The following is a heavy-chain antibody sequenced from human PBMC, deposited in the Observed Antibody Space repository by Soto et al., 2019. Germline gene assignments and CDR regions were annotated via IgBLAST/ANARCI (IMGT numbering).Heavy chain of an antibody. CDR3: ARDSVRGVIIAVNWFDT. V-gene: IGHV1-69*04. D-gene: IGHD3-10*01. CDR2: IIPILGIA. Sequence: GASVKVSCKASGGTFSSYTISWVRQAPGQGLEWMGRIIPILGIANYAQKFQGRVTITADKSTSTAYMELSSLRSEDTAVYYCARDSVRGVIIAVNWFDTRGQGTLVTVPS. CDR1: GGTFSSYT. J-gene: IGHJ5*02.